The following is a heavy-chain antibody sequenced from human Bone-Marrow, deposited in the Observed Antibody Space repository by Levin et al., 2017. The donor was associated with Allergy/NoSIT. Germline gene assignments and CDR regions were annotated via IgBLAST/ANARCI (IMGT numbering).Heavy chain of an antibody. CDR3: ARESWDYYYYMDV. J-gene: IGHJ6*03. CDR2: LYTSGSI. CDR1: GGSINSGSYY. V-gene: IGHV4-61*02. D-gene: IGHD1-26*01. Sequence: SETLSLTCNVSGGSINSGSYYWTWIRQPAGQGLEWIGRLYTSGSIDYNPSLKSRGTMSLDTSKNQFSLKLSAVTAADTAIYYCARESWDYYYYMDVWDKGTTVTVSS.